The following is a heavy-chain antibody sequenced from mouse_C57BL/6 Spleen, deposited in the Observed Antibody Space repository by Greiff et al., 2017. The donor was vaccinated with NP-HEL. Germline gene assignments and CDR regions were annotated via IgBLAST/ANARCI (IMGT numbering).Heavy chain of an antibody. Sequence: EVKLMESGGGLVKPGGSLKLSCAASGFTFSSYAMSWVRQTPEKRLEWVATISDGGSYTYYPDNVKGRFTISRDNAKNNLYLQMSHLKSEDTAMYYCARDRPITTDPLYAMDYWGQGTSVTVSS. J-gene: IGHJ4*01. CDR1: GFTFSSYA. CDR3: ARDRPITTDPLYAMDY. D-gene: IGHD1-1*01. CDR2: ISDGGSYT. V-gene: IGHV5-4*01.